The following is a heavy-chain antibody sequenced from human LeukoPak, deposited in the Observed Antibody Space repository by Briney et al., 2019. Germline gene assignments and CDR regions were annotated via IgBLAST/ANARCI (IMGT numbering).Heavy chain of an antibody. CDR3: ATNIYSSSGRWFDP. CDR1: GYTLTELS. Sequence: GASVKVSCRVSGYTLTELSMHWVRQAPGKGLEWMGGFDPEDGETIYAQKFQGRVTMTEDTSTDTAYMELSSLRSEDTAVYYCATNIYSSSGRWFDPWGQGTLVTVSS. J-gene: IGHJ5*02. D-gene: IGHD6-6*01. CDR2: FDPEDGET. V-gene: IGHV1-24*01.